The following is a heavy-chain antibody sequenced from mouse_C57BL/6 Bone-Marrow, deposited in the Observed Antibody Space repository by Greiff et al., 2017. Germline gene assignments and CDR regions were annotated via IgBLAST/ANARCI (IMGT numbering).Heavy chain of an antibody. CDR2: IDPSDSET. D-gene: IGHD2-1*01. J-gene: IGHJ4*01. CDR1: GYTFTSYW. V-gene: IGHV1-52*01. Sequence: QVQLQQPGAELVRPGSSVKLSCKASGYTFTSYWMHWVKQRPIQGLEWIGNIDPSDSETHYNQKFKDKATLTVDKSSSTAYMQLSSLTSEDSAVYYCARECSTMAFYYYAMDYWGQGTSVTVSS. CDR3: ARECSTMAFYYYAMDY.